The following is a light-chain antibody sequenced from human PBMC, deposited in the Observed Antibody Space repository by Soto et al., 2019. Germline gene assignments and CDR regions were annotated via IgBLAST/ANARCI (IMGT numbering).Light chain of an antibody. CDR2: GAS. CDR1: QSVSSNY. Sequence: EIVLTQSPGTLSLSPGERATLSCRASQSVSSNYLAWCQQKPGQAPRLLIYGASSRATGIPDRFSGSGSGTDFTLTISRLEPEDFAVYYCQQYGSSPLTFGGGTKVEVK. J-gene: IGKJ4*01. CDR3: QQYGSSPLT. V-gene: IGKV3-20*01.